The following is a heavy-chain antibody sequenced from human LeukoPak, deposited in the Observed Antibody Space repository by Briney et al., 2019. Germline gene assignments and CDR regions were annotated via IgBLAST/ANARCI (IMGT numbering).Heavy chain of an antibody. CDR3: ARGPSSIPDFDY. CDR1: GFTFSSYG. Sequence: GRSLRLSCAASGFTFSSYGMHWVRQAPGKGLEWVAVIWYDGSNKYYADSVKGRFTISRDNSKNTLYLQMNSLRAEDTAVYYCARGPSSIPDFDYRGQGTLVTVSS. V-gene: IGHV3-33*01. CDR2: IWYDGSNK. D-gene: IGHD2-2*01. J-gene: IGHJ4*02.